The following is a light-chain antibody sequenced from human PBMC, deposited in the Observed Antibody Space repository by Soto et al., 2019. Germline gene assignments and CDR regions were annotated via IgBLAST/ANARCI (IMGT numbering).Light chain of an antibody. Sequence: SYELTQPPSVSVAPGKTARITCGGNNIGTKSVHWYQQKPGQAPVLVIYYDSERPSGIPERFSGSNSGNTATLTISRVEAGDEVDYYCQVWDSSSDHWVFGGGTNLTVL. J-gene: IGLJ3*02. V-gene: IGLV3-21*04. CDR2: YDS. CDR3: QVWDSSSDHWV. CDR1: NIGTKS.